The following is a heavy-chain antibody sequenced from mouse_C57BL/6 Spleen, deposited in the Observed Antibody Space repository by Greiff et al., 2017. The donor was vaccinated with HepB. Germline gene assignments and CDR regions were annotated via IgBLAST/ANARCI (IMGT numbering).Heavy chain of an antibody. D-gene: IGHD1-1*01. V-gene: IGHV1-20*01. CDR2: INPYNGDT. J-gene: IGHJ3*01. CDR3: ARVQYYGSPWFAY. Sequence: EVQLQQSGPELVKPGDSVKISCKASGYSFTGYFMNWVMQSHGKSLEWIGRINPYNGDTFYNQKFEGKATLTVDKSSSTAHMELRSLTSEDSAVYYCARVQYYGSPWFAYWGQGTLVTVSA. CDR1: GYSFTGYF.